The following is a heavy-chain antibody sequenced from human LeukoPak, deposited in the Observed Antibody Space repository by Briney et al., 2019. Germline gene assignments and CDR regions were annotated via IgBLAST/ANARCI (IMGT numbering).Heavy chain of an antibody. CDR1: GGSVNSSSYY. Sequence: SETLSLTCTVSGGSVNSSSYYWGWIRQPPGKGLEWIGEIYHSGSTNYNPSLKSRVTISVDTSKNQFSLKLSSVTAADTAVYYCARGGYSYGSFTGYCMDVWGKGTTVTISS. CDR3: ARGGYSYGSFTGYCMDV. J-gene: IGHJ6*03. D-gene: IGHD5-18*01. V-gene: IGHV4-39*07. CDR2: IYHSGST.